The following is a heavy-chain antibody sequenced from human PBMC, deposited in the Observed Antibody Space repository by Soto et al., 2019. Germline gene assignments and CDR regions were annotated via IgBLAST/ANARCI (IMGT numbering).Heavy chain of an antibody. Sequence: SETLSLTCTVSGDSITSGDNYWSWIRQPPGKGLEWIGYIYHSGHTYYNPSLKSRLSISVDTSKNHFSLRLTSMTAADTAVYYCARDRNGMDVWGQGTTVTVSS. CDR2: IYHSGHT. J-gene: IGHJ6*02. CDR3: ARDRNGMDV. CDR1: GDSITSGDNY. V-gene: IGHV4-30-4*01.